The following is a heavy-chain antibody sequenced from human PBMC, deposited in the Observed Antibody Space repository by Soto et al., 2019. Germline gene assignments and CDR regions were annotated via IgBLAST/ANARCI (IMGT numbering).Heavy chain of an antibody. J-gene: IGHJ4*02. CDR1: GGSISSGAYS. CDR2: RYKSGIA. Sequence: PSETLSLTCTVSGGSISSGAYSWSWIRQHPGQGLEGIGYRYKSGIAYYNPSLKSRLTMSVDTSKNRFSLTLSSVTAADTAVYYCGRESDYYDSSGSTFDFWGQGTLVTVSS. D-gene: IGHD3-22*01. CDR3: GRESDYYDSSGSTFDF. V-gene: IGHV4-31*03.